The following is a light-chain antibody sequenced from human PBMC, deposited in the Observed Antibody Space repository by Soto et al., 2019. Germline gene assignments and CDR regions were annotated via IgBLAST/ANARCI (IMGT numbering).Light chain of an antibody. CDR2: DAS. V-gene: IGKV3-15*01. J-gene: IGKJ1*01. Sequence: ILMTQAPATLSVSPGERATLSCRASQSVSNILAWYQQKPGQAPRLLIYDASTRATGIPARFSGSGSGTEFTLTISGLQSEDFAVYYCQQHNNWPPWTFGQGTKVEIK. CDR1: QSVSNI. CDR3: QQHNNWPPWT.